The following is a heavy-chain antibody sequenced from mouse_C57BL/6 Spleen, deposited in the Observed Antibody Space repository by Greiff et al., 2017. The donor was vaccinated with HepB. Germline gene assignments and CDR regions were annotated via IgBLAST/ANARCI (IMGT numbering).Heavy chain of an antibody. CDR3: ARLGRGAY. D-gene: IGHD4-1*01. CDR1: GFTFSDYY. CDR2: ICNGGGST. V-gene: IGHV5-12*01. Sequence: EVKLVESGGGLVQPGGSLKLSCAASGFTFSDYYMYWVRQTPEKRLEWVAYICNGGGSTYYPDTVKGRFTISRDNAKNTLYLQMSRLKSEDTAMYYCARLGRGAYWGQGTLVTVSA. J-gene: IGHJ3*01.